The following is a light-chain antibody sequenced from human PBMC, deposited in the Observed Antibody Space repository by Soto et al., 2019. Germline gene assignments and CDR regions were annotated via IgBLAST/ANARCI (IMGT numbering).Light chain of an antibody. CDR3: QKYHEYW. Sequence: DSHMTQSLSTLSASLVVRYTITFLSNHIINNWLAWYQQKPGKAPKLLIYDASSLESGVPSRFSGSGSGTEFTLTISSLQPDDFATYYCQKYHEYWFGQGTKVDI. J-gene: IGKJ1*01. CDR1: HIINNW. V-gene: IGKV1-5*01. CDR2: DAS.